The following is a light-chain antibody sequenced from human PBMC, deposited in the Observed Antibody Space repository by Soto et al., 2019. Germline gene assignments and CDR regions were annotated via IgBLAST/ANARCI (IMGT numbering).Light chain of an antibody. CDR2: ATS. CDR3: LQYNTYPQT. V-gene: IGKV1-16*01. CDR1: QGIGIY. J-gene: IGKJ2*01. Sequence: DIQMTQSPSSLSASVGDRVTITCRASQGIGIYLAWFQQRPGQAPKSLIYATSTLQTGGPSRFSGSGSGTDFTLTISSLQPEDVATYYCLQYNTYPQTFGQGTKLEIK.